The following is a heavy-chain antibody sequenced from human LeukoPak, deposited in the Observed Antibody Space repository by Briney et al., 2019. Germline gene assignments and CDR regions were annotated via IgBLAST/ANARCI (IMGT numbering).Heavy chain of an antibody. CDR3: VRDRNYNMDV. V-gene: IGHV3-66*01. CDR1: GLTVSSNY. Sequence: GGSLRLSCAASGLTVSSNYMSWVRQAPGMGLEWVSVIYSVSSTFYADSVKGRFTISRDNAKNTLYLQLNSLRAEDRAVYYCVRDRNYNMDVWGQGTTVTVSS. J-gene: IGHJ6*03. CDR2: IYSVSST.